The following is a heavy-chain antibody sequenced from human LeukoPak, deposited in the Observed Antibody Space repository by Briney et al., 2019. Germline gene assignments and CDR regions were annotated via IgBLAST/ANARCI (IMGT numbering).Heavy chain of an antibody. CDR1: GGTFSSYA. J-gene: IGHJ5*02. Sequence: ASVKVSCKASGGTFSSYAISWVRQAPGQGLEWMGWISAYNGNTNYAQKLQGRVTMTTDTSTSTAYMELRSLRSDDTAVYYCARSVDTAMVTGWFDPWGQGTLVTVSS. D-gene: IGHD5-18*01. CDR3: ARSVDTAMVTGWFDP. V-gene: IGHV1-18*01. CDR2: ISAYNGNT.